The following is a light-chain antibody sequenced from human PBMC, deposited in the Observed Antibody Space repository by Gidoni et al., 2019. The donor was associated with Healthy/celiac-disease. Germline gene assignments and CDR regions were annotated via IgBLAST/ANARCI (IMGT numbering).Light chain of an antibody. V-gene: IGLV1-51*01. J-gene: IGLJ3*02. CDR1: SSNIGNTY. CDR2: DNN. CDR3: GTWDSSLSAGV. Sequence: SVLTQPPSVSAAPGQKVTISCSGSSSNIGNTYVSWYQQLPGTAPKLLIYDNNKRPSGIPDRFSGSKSGTSATLGITGRETGAEADYYCGTWDSSLSAGVFGGGTKLTVL.